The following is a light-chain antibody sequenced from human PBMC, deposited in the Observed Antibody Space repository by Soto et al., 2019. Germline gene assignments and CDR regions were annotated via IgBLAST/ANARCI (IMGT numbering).Light chain of an antibody. J-gene: IGKJ5*01. V-gene: IGKV3-20*01. CDR3: QQRSYPIT. Sequence: EIVLTQSPGTLSLSPGERATLSCRASQSISSVYLGWYQQKPGQAPRLLIYGTSSRATGIPDRFSGSGSGTDFTLTITRLEPEDFAVYYCQQRSYPITFGQGTRLEIK. CDR2: GTS. CDR1: QSISSVY.